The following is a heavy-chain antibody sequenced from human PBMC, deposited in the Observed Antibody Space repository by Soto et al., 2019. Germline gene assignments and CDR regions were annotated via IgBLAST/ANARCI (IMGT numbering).Heavy chain of an antibody. D-gene: IGHD3-3*01. J-gene: IGHJ5*02. V-gene: IGHV4-59*01. CDR3: ARGSLTIFGVVSRRYNWFDP. CDR1: GGSISSYY. CDR2: IYYSGST. Sequence: SETLSLTCTVSGGSISSYYWSWIRQPPGKGLEWFGYIYYSGSTNYNPSLKSRVTISVDTSKNQFSLKLSSVTAADTAVYYCARGSLTIFGVVSRRYNWFDPWGQGTLVTVSS.